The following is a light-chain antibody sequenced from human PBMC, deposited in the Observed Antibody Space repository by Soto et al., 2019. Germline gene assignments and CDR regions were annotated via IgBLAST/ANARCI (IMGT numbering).Light chain of an antibody. J-gene: IGKJ3*01. V-gene: IGKV4-1*01. Sequence: DIVMTQSPDFLAVSLGERATIKCRSSQSVLHRSNGNSYVAWYQQKPGQPPKLLIYWSSTRESGVPDRFSGSESGTDFTLPVNSLQAEDAAVYYCQQYQSIPFTFGPGTKVHI. CDR3: QQYQSIPFT. CDR1: QSVLHRSNGNSY. CDR2: WSS.